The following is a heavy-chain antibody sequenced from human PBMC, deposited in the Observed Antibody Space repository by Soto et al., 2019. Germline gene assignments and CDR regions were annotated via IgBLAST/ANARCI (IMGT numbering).Heavy chain of an antibody. V-gene: IGHV5-51*01. CDR2: IYPADSDT. CDR1: GDTFTSHW. Sequence: PGESLKLSSKGSGDTFTSHWIAWVRQMPGKGLELMGLIYPADSDTRYSPSFEGQVTISVDKSISTAYLQWSSLKASDTAMYYCVRPQAKELGTIRGAFDIWGQGTKVTVSS. CDR3: VRPQAKELGTIRGAFDI. J-gene: IGHJ3*02. D-gene: IGHD3-10*01.